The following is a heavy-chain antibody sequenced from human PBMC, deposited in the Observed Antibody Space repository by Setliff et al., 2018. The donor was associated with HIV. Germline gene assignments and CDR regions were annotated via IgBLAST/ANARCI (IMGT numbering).Heavy chain of an antibody. J-gene: IGHJ4*02. D-gene: IGHD6-19*01. CDR3: AREIGYFSGWYLKY. Sequence: ASVKVSCKASGYTFTGYYMHWVRQAPGQGLEWMGRINPKSGGTNYAQKFQGRITMTRNTSITTAYMELSSLGSEDTAVYYCAREIGYFSGWYLKYWGQGTPVTVSS. V-gene: IGHV1-2*06. CDR1: GYTFTGYY. CDR2: INPKSGGT.